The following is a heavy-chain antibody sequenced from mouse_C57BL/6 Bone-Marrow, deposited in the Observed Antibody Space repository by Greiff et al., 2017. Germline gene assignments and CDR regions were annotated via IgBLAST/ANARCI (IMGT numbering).Heavy chain of an antibody. Sequence: VKVVESGPGLVQPSQSLSITCTVSGFSLTRYGVHWVRQPPGKGLEWLGVIWSGGSTDYNAAFISRLSISKDNSKSQVFFKMNSLQADDTAIYYCAKNGSPWYFDVWGTGTTVTVSS. CDR1: GFSLTRYG. CDR3: AKNGSPWYFDV. V-gene: IGHV2-4*01. D-gene: IGHD1-1*01. J-gene: IGHJ1*03. CDR2: IWSGGST.